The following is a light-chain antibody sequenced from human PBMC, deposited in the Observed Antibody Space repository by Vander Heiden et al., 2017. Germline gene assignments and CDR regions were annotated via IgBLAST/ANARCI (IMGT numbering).Light chain of an antibody. J-gene: IGLJ2*01. Sequence: SSELTPDPAVSVALGQTVRITCQGDSLRSSYASWYQQKPGQAPVLVIYDKNHRPSGIPDRFSGSSSGNTASLTITGAQAEDEADYYCNSRDSSGNHLVVFGGGTKLTVL. CDR2: DKN. CDR1: SLRSSY. CDR3: NSRDSSGNHLVV. V-gene: IGLV3-19*01.